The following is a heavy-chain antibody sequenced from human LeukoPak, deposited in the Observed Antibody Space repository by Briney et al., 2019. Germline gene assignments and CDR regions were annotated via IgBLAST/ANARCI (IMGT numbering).Heavy chain of an antibody. J-gene: IGHJ4*02. V-gene: IGHV3-7*02. D-gene: IGHD6-13*01. CDR2: IKEDGSEQ. Sequence: GGSLRLSCAASGFTFSRYWMTWVRQAPGKGLEWVAKIKEDGSEQYYVDSVKGRFTISRDNAKNSLYLQMNSLRAEDTAVYYCARVGLIAAAGTPDYWGQGTLVTVSS. CDR3: ARVGLIAAAGTPDY. CDR1: GFTFSRYW.